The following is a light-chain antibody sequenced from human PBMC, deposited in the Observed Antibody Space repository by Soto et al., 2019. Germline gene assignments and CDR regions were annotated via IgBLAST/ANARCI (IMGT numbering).Light chain of an antibody. Sequence: DIQMTQSPSTLSASVGDRVTITCRASQSISDWLAWYQQTPGKAPKLLIYKASSLQGGVPSRFSGSGSGTEFTLTISGLQPDDFATFYCQHYNRYPYTFGQGTKLEIK. CDR1: QSISDW. CDR2: KAS. V-gene: IGKV1-5*03. J-gene: IGKJ2*01. CDR3: QHYNRYPYT.